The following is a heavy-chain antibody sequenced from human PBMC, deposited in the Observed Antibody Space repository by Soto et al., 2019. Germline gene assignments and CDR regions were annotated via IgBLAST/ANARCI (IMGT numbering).Heavy chain of an antibody. CDR3: ASRTYYDFLSGYYGSFDI. CDR2: ISSSSSTI. J-gene: IGHJ3*02. Sequence: GGSLRLSCAASGFTFSSYSMNWVRQAPGKGLEWVSYISSSSSTIYYADSVKGRFTISRDNAKNSLYLQMNSLRAEDTAVYYCASRTYYDFLSGYYGSFDIWGQGTMVTVSS. V-gene: IGHV3-48*01. CDR1: GFTFSSYS. D-gene: IGHD3-3*01.